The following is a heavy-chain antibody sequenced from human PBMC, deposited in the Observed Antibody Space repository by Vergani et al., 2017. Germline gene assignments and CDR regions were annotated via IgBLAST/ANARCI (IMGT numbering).Heavy chain of an antibody. CDR3: ARKGYYYIDV. V-gene: IGHV1-8*02. CDR1: GYTFTSYA. CDR2: MNPSSGNT. J-gene: IGHJ6*03. Sequence: QVQLVQSGSELKKPGASVKVSCKASGYTFTSYAMNWVRQATGQGLEWMGWMNPSSGNTGYAQKFQGRVTMTRNTSINTAYMELSSLRSEDTAIYYCARKGYYYIDVWGKGTTVTVSS.